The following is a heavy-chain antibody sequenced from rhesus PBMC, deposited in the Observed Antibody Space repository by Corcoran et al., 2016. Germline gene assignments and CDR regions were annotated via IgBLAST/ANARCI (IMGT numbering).Heavy chain of an antibody. V-gene: IGHV3-178*01. J-gene: IGHJ4*01. CDR2: ISNGGGST. CDR3: VRAIGY. Sequence: EVRLVESGGGLAKPGGSLRLSCAASGFTFSAYDMDWVRQAPGKRLGWVSRISNGGGSTWYVDSVKDRFTISRENANNILYLQMDSLRAEDTAVYFCVRAIGYWGQGVLVTVSS. CDR1: GFTFSAYD.